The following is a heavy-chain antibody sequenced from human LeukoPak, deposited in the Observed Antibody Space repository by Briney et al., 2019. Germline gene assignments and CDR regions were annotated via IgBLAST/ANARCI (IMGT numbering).Heavy chain of an antibody. D-gene: IGHD6-13*01. J-gene: IGHJ4*02. CDR2: IRSKAYGGTT. CDR3: TRVGYSSSWFSSDY. V-gene: IGHV3-49*03. CDR1: GFTFGDYA. Sequence: GGSLRLSCTASGFTFGDYAMSWFRQAPGKGLEWVGFIRSKAYGGTTEYAASVKGRFTISRDDSKSIAYLQMNSLKTEDTAVYYCTRVGYSSSWFSSDYWGQGTLVTVSS.